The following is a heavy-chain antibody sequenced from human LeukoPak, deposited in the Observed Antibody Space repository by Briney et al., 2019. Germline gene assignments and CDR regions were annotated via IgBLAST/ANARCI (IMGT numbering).Heavy chain of an antibody. V-gene: IGHV3-21*01. J-gene: IGHJ4*02. CDR1: GFTFSSYS. Sequence: GGSLRLSCAASGFTFSSYSVNWVRQAPGKGLEWVSSISSSSSYIYYADSVKGRFTISRDNAKNSLYLQMNSLRAEDTAVYYCARPNLDYYDSSGYLDYWGQGTLVIVSS. CDR2: ISSSSSYI. CDR3: ARPNLDYYDSSGYLDY. D-gene: IGHD3-22*01.